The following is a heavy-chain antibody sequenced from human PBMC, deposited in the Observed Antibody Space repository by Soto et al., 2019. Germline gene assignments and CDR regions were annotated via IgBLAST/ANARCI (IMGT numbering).Heavy chain of an antibody. CDR2: ISSNGGST. D-gene: IGHD6-13*01. J-gene: IGHJ5*02. V-gene: IGHV3-64*01. Sequence: EVQLVESGGGLVQPGGSLRLSCAASGFTFSSYAMHWVRQAPGKGLEYVSAISSNGGSTYYANSVKGRFTISRDNSKNSLYLQMGSLRAEDMAVYYCAREGYSSSWYGGWFPPWGQGTLVTVSS. CDR3: AREGYSSSWYGGWFPP. CDR1: GFTFSSYA.